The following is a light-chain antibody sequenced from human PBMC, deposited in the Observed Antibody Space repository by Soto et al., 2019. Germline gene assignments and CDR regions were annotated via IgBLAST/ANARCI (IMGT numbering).Light chain of an antibody. Sequence: EIGLTQSPGTLSLSPGERATLSCRASQSISSRYLAWYQQKPGQAPRLLIYSASSRATGIPDRFSGSGSGTDFTLTIRRLEPEDFAVYYCQQYASSLVYTFGQGTRLHIK. CDR1: QSISSRY. CDR2: SAS. CDR3: QQYASSLVYT. J-gene: IGKJ2*01. V-gene: IGKV3-20*01.